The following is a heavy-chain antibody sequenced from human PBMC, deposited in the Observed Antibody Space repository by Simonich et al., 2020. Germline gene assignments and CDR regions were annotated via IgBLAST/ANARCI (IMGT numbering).Heavy chain of an antibody. J-gene: IGHJ3*02. V-gene: IGHV1-2*02. CDR2: INPTSGGT. Sequence: QVQLVQSGAEVKKPGASVKVSCKASGYTFTGYYMHWVRQAPGQGLEGMGWINPTSGGTNHAQKCQGRVTMTRDTSISTAYMELSRLRSDDTAVYYCARDPVVPAAIRNAFDIWGQGTMVTVSS. D-gene: IGHD2-2*01. CDR3: ARDPVVPAAIRNAFDI. CDR1: GYTFTGYY.